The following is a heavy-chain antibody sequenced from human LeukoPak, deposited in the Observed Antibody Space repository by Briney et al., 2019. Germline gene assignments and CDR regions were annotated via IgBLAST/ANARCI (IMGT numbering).Heavy chain of an antibody. CDR2: ISTSSSYK. CDR1: GFTFTSYN. Sequence: PGGSLRLSCAASGFTFTSYNMNWARQAPGKGLEWVSSISTSSSYKYYADSVKGRFTISRDNAKNSLYLQMNSLRAEDTAVYYCARGRWSFDYWGQGTLVTVSS. V-gene: IGHV3-21*01. J-gene: IGHJ4*02. CDR3: ARGRWSFDY. D-gene: IGHD5-24*01.